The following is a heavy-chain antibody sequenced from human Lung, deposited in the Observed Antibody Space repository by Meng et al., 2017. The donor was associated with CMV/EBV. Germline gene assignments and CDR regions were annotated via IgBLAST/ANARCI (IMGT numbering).Heavy chain of an antibody. Sequence: GESXKISCAASGFTFSSYAMSWVRQAPGKGLEWVSAISGSGGSTYYADSVKGRFTISRDNSKNTLYLQMNSLRAEDTAVYYCAKEAGWGLTRFLEWLSGLDYWXQGTLVTVSS. CDR2: ISGSGGST. D-gene: IGHD3-3*01. CDR1: GFTFSSYA. CDR3: AKEAGWGLTRFLEWLSGLDY. V-gene: IGHV3-23*01. J-gene: IGHJ4*02.